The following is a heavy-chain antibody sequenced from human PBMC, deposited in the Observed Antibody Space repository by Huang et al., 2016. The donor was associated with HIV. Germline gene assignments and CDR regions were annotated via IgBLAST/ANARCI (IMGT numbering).Heavy chain of an antibody. CDR1: GGSISTHY. V-gene: IGHV4-59*11. Sequence: QVQLQESGPGLVKPSETLSLTCTVSGGSISTHYWSWIRQPPGKGLEWIGSIDYRGSTNYSPSLKSRVTILLDTSKNQFSLRVNSVTAADTAMYYCARDHHDFWRGYRRMYFFDHWGQGTLVTVSS. CDR2: IDYRGST. CDR3: ARDHHDFWRGYRRMYFFDH. D-gene: IGHD3-3*01. J-gene: IGHJ4*02.